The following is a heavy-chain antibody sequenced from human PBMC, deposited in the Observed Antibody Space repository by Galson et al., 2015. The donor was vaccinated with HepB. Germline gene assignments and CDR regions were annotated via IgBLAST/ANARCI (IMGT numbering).Heavy chain of an antibody. Sequence: SLRLSCAASGFTFSSYAMSWVRQAPGKGLEWVSAISVSGGSTYYADSVKGRFTISRDNSKSTLSLQMSSLRAEDTAVYYCAKSVGTTKRGIDYWGQGTLVTVSS. CDR1: GFTFSSYA. CDR2: ISVSGGST. J-gene: IGHJ4*02. V-gene: IGHV3-23*01. D-gene: IGHD1-26*01. CDR3: AKSVGTTKRGIDY.